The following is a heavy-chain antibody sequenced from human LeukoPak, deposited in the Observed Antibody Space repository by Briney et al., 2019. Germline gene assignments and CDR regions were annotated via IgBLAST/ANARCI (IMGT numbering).Heavy chain of an antibody. J-gene: IGHJ4*02. CDR1: GFTFSSYS. D-gene: IGHD6-6*01. CDR2: ISSSSSYI. Sequence: GGSVRLSCAASGFTFSSYSMNWVRQAPGKGLEWVSSISSSSSYIYYADSVKGRFTISRDNAKNSLYLQMNSLRAEDTAVYYCARDREYSSSSGSFDHWGQGTLVTVSS. CDR3: ARDREYSSSSGSFDH. V-gene: IGHV3-21*01.